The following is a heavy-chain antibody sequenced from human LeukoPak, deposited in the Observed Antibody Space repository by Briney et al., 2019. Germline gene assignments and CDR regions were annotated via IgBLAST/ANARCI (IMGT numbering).Heavy chain of an antibody. CDR2: ISSSSTYI. J-gene: IGHJ5*02. CDR1: GFTFSSYS. D-gene: IGHD1-7*01. Sequence: GGSLRLSCAASGFTFSSYSMNWVRQAPGKGLEWVSSISSSSTYIYYADSVKGRLTISRDNAKNSLYLQMNSLRAEDTAVYYCARDWNLFDPWGQGTLVAVSS. CDR3: ARDWNLFDP. V-gene: IGHV3-21*01.